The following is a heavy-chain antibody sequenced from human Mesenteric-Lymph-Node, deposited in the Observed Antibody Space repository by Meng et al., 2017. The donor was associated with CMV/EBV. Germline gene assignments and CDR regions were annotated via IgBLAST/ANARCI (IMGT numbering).Heavy chain of an antibody. J-gene: IGHJ5*02. D-gene: IGHD2-2*01. Sequence: SETLSLTCAVYGGSFSGYYWSWIRQPPGKGLEWIGEINHSGSTNYNPSLKSRVTISVDTSKNQFSLKLSSVTAADTAVYYCVRLGPCSSTSCLSNWFDPWGQGTLVTVSS. CDR2: INHSGST. V-gene: IGHV4-34*01. CDR3: VRLGPCSSTSCLSNWFDP. CDR1: GGSFSGYY.